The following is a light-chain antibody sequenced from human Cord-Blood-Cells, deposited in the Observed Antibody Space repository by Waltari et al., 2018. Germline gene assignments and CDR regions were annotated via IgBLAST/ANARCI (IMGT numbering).Light chain of an antibody. Sequence: ILLTQSPATLSLAPGERATLPCRASQSVSSYLAWYQQNPVQAPRLPIYDASNMATGIPARFSGSGSGTDFTLTISSLEPEDFAVYYCQQRSNWRTFGQGTKLEIK. CDR1: QSVSSY. CDR2: DAS. V-gene: IGKV3-11*01. CDR3: QQRSNWRT. J-gene: IGKJ2*02.